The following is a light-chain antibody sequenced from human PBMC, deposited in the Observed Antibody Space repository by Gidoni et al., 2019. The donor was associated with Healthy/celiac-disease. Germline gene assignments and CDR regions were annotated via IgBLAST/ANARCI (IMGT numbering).Light chain of an antibody. CDR3: QQYNNLPRRT. V-gene: IGKV3-15*01. J-gene: IGKJ3*01. CDR1: QSVSSN. Sequence: EIVMTQSPATLSVSPGERATLSCRASQSVSSNLAWYQQKPGQAPRLLIYGASTRATGIPAMFSGSGSGTEFTLTISSLQSEDFAVYYCQQYNNLPRRTFGPGTKVDIK. CDR2: GAS.